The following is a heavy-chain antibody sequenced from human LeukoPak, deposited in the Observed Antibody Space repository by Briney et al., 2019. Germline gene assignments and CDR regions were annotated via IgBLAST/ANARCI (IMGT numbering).Heavy chain of an antibody. D-gene: IGHD5-24*01. CDR3: ASNVEMGTIDVFDI. CDR2: IYYSGST. CDR1: GGSISSSSYY. Sequence: PSETLSLTCTVSGGSISSSSYYWGWIRQPPGKGLEWIGSIYYSGSTYYNPSLKSRVTISVDTSKNQFSLKLSSVTAADTAMYYCASNVEMGTIDVFDIWGQGTMVTVSS. J-gene: IGHJ3*02. V-gene: IGHV4-39*07.